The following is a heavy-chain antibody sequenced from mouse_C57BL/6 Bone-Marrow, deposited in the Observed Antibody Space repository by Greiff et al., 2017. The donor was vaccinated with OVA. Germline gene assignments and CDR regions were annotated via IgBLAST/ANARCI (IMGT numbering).Heavy chain of an antibody. CDR2: ISSGGDYI. V-gene: IGHV5-9-1*02. D-gene: IGHD1-1*01. CDR3: TRGRYYYGSSLYWYFDV. J-gene: IGHJ1*03. CDR1: GFTFSSYA. Sequence: EVKLMESGEGLVKPGGSLKLSCAASGFTFSSYAMSWVRQTPEKRLEWVAYISSGGDYIYYADTVKGRFTISRDNARNTLYLQMSSLKSEDTAMYYCTRGRYYYGSSLYWYFDVWGTGTTVTVSS.